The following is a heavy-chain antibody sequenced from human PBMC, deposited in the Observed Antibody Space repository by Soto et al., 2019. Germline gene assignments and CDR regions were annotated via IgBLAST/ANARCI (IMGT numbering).Heavy chain of an antibody. V-gene: IGHV4-39*01. J-gene: IGHJ3*02. CDR3: ARLGGSYGARAFDI. Sequence: SETLSLTCTASGGSISSSSYHWGWIRQPPGKGLEWIGSIYYSGSTYYNPSLKSRVTISVDTSKNQFSLKLSSVTAADTAVYYCARLGGSYGARAFDIWGQGTMVTVSS. D-gene: IGHD1-26*01. CDR1: GGSISSSSYH. CDR2: IYYSGST.